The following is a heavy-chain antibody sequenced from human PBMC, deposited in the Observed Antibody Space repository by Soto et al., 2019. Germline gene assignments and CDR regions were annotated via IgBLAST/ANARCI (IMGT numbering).Heavy chain of an antibody. J-gene: IGHJ4*02. D-gene: IGHD6-19*01. CDR2: ISSVGGAT. Sequence: GGSQRLSCAASGFTFRNFAMSWVRQAPGEGLEWVSGISSVGGATNYADSVKGRFTISRNNSKNTVYLEMNSLRGEDTAVYYCAKDRMPVSGTLFDFWGQGILVTVSS. CDR3: AKDRMPVSGTLFDF. V-gene: IGHV3-23*01. CDR1: GFTFRNFA.